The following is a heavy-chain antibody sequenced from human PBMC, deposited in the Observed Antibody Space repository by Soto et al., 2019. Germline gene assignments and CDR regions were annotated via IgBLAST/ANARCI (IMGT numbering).Heavy chain of an antibody. J-gene: IGHJ4*02. CDR1: GFTFSSYW. Sequence: EVQLVESGGGLVQPGGSLRLSCAASGFTFSSYWMSWVRQAPGKGLEWVANIKQDGSEKYYVDSVKGRFTISRDNAKNSLYLQMNSLRAEDTAVYYCARESIAAAGPIDYWGQGILVTVSS. V-gene: IGHV3-7*01. CDR3: ARESIAAAGPIDY. D-gene: IGHD6-13*01. CDR2: IKQDGSEK.